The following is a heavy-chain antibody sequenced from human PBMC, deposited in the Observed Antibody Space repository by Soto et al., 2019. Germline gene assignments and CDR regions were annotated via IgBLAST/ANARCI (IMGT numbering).Heavy chain of an antibody. CDR1: GGSISSGGYY. Sequence: PSETLSLTCTVSGGSISSGGYYWSWIRQHPGKGLEWIGYIYYSGSTYYNPSLKSRVTISVDTSKNQFSLKLSSVTAADTAVYYCARDARGGCSGGSCYGYYYYGMDVWGQGTTVTVSS. V-gene: IGHV4-31*03. J-gene: IGHJ6*02. CDR3: ARDARGGCSGGSCYGYYYYGMDV. D-gene: IGHD2-15*01. CDR2: IYYSGST.